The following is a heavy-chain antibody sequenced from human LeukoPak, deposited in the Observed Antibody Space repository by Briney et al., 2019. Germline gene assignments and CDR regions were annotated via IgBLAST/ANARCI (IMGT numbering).Heavy chain of an antibody. Sequence: GGSLRLSCAASGFSVSSNYMSWVRQAPGKGLEWVSVIYSGGITYYADSVKGRFTISRDNSKNTLYLQMNSLRAEDTAVYYCARRSVAGVQFDYWGQGTLVTVSS. CDR3: ARRSVAGVQFDY. J-gene: IGHJ4*02. CDR2: IYSGGIT. D-gene: IGHD6-19*01. CDR1: GFSVSSNY. V-gene: IGHV3-53*01.